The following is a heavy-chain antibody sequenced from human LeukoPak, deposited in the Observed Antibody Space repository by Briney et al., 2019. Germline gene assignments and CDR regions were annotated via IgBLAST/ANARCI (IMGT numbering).Heavy chain of an antibody. D-gene: IGHD1-26*01. J-gene: IGHJ6*03. CDR3: ARSPYSGSYYDEYYYYMDV. CDR1: GYTFTGYY. Sequence: ASVKVSCKASGYTFTGYYIHWVRQAPGQGLEWMGWINPNSGGTNYAQEFQGRVTMTRDTSISTAYMELSRLRSDDTAVYYCARSPYSGSYYDEYYYYMDVWGKGTTVTVSS. CDR2: INPNSGGT. V-gene: IGHV1-2*02.